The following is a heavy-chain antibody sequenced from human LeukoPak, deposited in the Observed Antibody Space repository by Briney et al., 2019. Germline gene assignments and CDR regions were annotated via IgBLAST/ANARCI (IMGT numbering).Heavy chain of an antibody. CDR2: IYYSGST. V-gene: IGHV4-59*08. CDR1: GGSISSSY. Sequence: PSETLSLTCTVSGGSISSSYWSWIRQPPGKGLEWIGYIYYSGSTSYNPSLKSRVTISVDTSKNQFSLKLNSVTAADTAVYYCARLVYGDYLSGDWFDPWGQGTLVTVSS. J-gene: IGHJ5*02. CDR3: ARLVYGDYLSGDWFDP. D-gene: IGHD4-17*01.